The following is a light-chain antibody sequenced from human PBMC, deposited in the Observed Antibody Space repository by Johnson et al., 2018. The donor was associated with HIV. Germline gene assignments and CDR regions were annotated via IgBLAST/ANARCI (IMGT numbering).Light chain of an antibody. Sequence: QSVLTQPPSVSAAPGQKVSISCSGSSSNIGNGYVSWYQQLPGTAPKLLIYDNNKRPSGIPDRFSGSKSGTSATLGITGLQTGDEADYYCGTWDNSLSTGAVFGTGTKVTVL. J-gene: IGLJ1*01. CDR3: GTWDNSLSTGAV. CDR1: SSNIGNGY. CDR2: DNN. V-gene: IGLV1-51*01.